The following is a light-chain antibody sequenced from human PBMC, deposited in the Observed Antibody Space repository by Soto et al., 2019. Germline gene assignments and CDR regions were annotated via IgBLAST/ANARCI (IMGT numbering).Light chain of an antibody. J-gene: IGLJ1*01. CDR2: EVS. CDR3: SSYATGSNSPYA. V-gene: IGLV2-14*01. CDR1: TSDVGGSNY. Sequence: QSVLTQPASVSGSPGQSITISCTGTTSDVGGSNYVSWFQHHPGKAPKLVIFEVSNRPSGVSNRISGSKSGNTASLTISGLQTEDEADYYCSSYATGSNSPYAFGTGTKVTV.